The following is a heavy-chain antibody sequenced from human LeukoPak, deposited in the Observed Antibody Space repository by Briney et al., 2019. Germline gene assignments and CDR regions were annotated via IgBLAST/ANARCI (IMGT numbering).Heavy chain of an antibody. CDR2: ISGSGGNT. D-gene: IGHD2-21*01. J-gene: IGHJ4*02. CDR1: GGSISSGGYY. Sequence: PSETLSLTCTVSGGSISSGGYYWSWVRQAPGKGLEWVSGISGSGGNTYYTDSVKGRFTISRDNSKNTLFLQMSSLRADDTAIYYCATEKGDSPDYWGQGTLVTVSS. V-gene: IGHV3-23*01. CDR3: ATEKGDSPDY.